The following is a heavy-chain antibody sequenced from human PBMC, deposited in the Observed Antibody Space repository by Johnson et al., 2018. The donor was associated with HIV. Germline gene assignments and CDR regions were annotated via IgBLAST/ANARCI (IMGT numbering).Heavy chain of an antibody. CDR2: INWNGGST. CDR1: GFIFGDYG. V-gene: IGHV3-20*04. J-gene: IGHJ3*02. D-gene: IGHD6-6*01. Sequence: VQLVESGGGVVRPGGSLRLCCAASGFIFGDYGMSWVRQAPGKGLDWVSNINWNGGSTGYADSVKGRFSISRDKTKNSLYLQMNSLIAEDTAVYYCAKGQIISSRLGAFDIWGQGTMVTVSS. CDR3: AKGQIISSRLGAFDI.